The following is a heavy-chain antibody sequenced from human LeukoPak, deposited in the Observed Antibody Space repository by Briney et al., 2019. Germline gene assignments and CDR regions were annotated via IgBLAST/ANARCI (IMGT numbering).Heavy chain of an antibody. CDR1: GFNFNDAW. J-gene: IGHJ3*01. V-gene: IGHV3-15*01. CDR3: TREYSSSSGRAFDF. CDR2: IKSISYGGTI. Sequence: GGSLRLSCATSGFNFNDAWMNWVRQTPGKGLEWLGRIKSISYGGTIDYAAPVKGRFTISRDNAKNSLYLQMNSLRGEDTAVYYCTREYSSSSGRAFDFWGQGTMVTVSS. D-gene: IGHD6-6*01.